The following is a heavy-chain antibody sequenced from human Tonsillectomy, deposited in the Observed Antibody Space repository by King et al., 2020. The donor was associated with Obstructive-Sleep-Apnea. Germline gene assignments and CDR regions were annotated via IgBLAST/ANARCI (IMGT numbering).Heavy chain of an antibody. D-gene: IGHD1-20*01. CDR2: IYHSGST. CDR1: DYSISSGYY. Sequence: QLQESGPGLVKPSETLSLTCTVSDYSISSGYYGAWIRQPPGKGLEGIGSIYHSGSTFFNSPLKSRVTISLDTSKTQFSRNLNSVTAADTAVYYCARASVTGTPTPYFDFWGQGTLVTVSS. J-gene: IGHJ4*02. V-gene: IGHV4-38-2*02. CDR3: ARASVTGTPTPYFDF.